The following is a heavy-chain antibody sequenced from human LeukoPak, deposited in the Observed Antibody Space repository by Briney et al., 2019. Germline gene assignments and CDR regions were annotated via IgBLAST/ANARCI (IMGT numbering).Heavy chain of an antibody. CDR1: GFSFNTYN. D-gene: IGHD2-15*01. Sequence: GGSLRLSCAASGFSFNTYNMNWVRQAPGKGLEWVSSISSGGSYKSYGDSMKGRFTISRDNDKNSLYLQMNSLGADDTGIYFCVGGGELVVAGGTFDSRGRGTLVIVSS. CDR2: ISSGGSYK. J-gene: IGHJ4*02. V-gene: IGHV3-21*01. CDR3: VGGGELVVAGGTFDS.